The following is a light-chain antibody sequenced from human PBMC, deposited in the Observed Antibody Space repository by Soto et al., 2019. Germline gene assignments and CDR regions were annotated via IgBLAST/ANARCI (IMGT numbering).Light chain of an antibody. J-gene: IGLJ2*01. V-gene: IGLV2-8*01. CDR3: SAYAGDSTL. Sequence: QSALTQPPSASGSPGQSVTISCTGTSSDIGGYNYVSWYQQHPGKAPKLVIYEVSKRPSGVPDRFSGSKSGNTASLTVSGLQAEDEADFYCSAYAGDSTLFGGGTKLTVL. CDR2: EVS. CDR1: SSDIGGYNY.